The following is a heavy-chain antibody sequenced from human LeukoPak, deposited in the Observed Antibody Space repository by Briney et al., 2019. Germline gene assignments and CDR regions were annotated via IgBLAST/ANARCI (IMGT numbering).Heavy chain of an antibody. V-gene: IGHV1-2*02. J-gene: IGHJ3*02. Sequence: GASVKVSCKASGYTFTGYYMHWVRQAPGQGLEWMGWINPNSGGTNYAQTFQGRVTMTRYTSISTAYMELSRLRSADTAVYYCARDTATAGAFDIWGQGTMVTVSS. CDR3: ARDTATAGAFDI. CDR1: GYTFTGYY. CDR2: INPNSGGT. D-gene: IGHD2-21*02.